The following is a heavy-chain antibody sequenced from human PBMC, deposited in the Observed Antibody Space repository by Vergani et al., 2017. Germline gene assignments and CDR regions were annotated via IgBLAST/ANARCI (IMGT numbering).Heavy chain of an antibody. Sequence: QMQLQEAGPGLVEPSQTLSLTCTVSGYSISSGYYWGWIRQPPGKGLEWIGSIYHSGSTYYNPSLKSRVTISVDTSKNQFSLKLSSVTAADTAVYYCARVKYYDILTGSRPGGFDPWGQGTLVTVSS. J-gene: IGHJ5*02. D-gene: IGHD3-9*01. CDR1: GYSISSGYY. CDR2: IYHSGST. V-gene: IGHV4-38-2*02. CDR3: ARVKYYDILTGSRPGGFDP.